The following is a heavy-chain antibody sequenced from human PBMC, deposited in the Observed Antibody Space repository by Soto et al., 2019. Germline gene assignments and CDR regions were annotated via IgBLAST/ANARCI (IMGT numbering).Heavy chain of an antibody. V-gene: IGHV4-34*01. J-gene: IGHJ4*02. CDR1: GGSFSGYY. CDR2: INHSGST. Sequence: SETLSLTCAVYGGSFSGYYWTWIRQPPGTGLEWIGEINHSGSTNYNPSLKSRVTISVDTTKNQFSLKLNFVTAADTAVFYCARGMAVAGHYFDSWSQGTPVTVSS. CDR3: ARGMAVAGHYFDS. D-gene: IGHD6-19*01.